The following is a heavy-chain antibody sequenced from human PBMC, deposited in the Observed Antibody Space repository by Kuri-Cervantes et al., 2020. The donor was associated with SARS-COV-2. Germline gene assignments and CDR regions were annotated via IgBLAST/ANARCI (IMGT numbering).Heavy chain of an antibody. CDR3: ARAITGIDHTVVSIATYYYYYYMDV. Sequence: ESLKISCAVSGGSFSGYYWGWIRQPPGKGLEWIGEINHRGSTNYNPSLKSRVTISLDTSKSQFSLKLNSVTAADTAVYYCARAITGIDHTVVSIATYYYYYYMDVWGKGTTVTVSS. J-gene: IGHJ6*03. CDR2: INHRGST. D-gene: IGHD2-21*01. CDR1: GGSFSGYY. V-gene: IGHV4-34*01.